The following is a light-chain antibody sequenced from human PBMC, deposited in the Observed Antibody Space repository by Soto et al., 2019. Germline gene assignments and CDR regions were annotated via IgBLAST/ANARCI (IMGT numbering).Light chain of an antibody. V-gene: IGKV1-12*01. Sequence: DIQMTQSPSSVSASVGDRVTITCRASQAISNWLAWYQQKPGKAPKFLIYGASSLQGGVPSRFSGSGSGTEFSLTISSLQPEDFATYYCQQANSFPTTFGQGTRLEIK. CDR2: GAS. CDR3: QQANSFPTT. J-gene: IGKJ5*01. CDR1: QAISNW.